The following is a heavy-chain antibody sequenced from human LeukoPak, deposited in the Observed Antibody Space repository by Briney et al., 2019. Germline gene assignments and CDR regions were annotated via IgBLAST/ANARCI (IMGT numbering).Heavy chain of an antibody. CDR3: AREGLGELTLDF. CDR1: GYTFTSYG. Sequence: ASVKVSCKASGYTFTSYGISWVRQAPGQGLEWMGWISTYNGDTNYAQKLQGRVTMTTDTSTNTDYMELRSLRSDDTAVYYCAREGLGELTLDFWGQGTLVTVSS. V-gene: IGHV1-18*01. CDR2: ISTYNGDT. J-gene: IGHJ4*02. D-gene: IGHD3-16*01.